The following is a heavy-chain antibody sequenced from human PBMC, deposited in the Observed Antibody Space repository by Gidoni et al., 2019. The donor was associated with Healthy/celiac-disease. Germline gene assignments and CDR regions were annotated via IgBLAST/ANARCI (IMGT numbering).Heavy chain of an antibody. J-gene: IGHJ6*03. CDR3: ARERSGYDYYYYYYYYYMDV. CDR1: GFTFSDHY. D-gene: IGHD5-12*01. V-gene: IGHV3-72*01. CDR2: TRNKANSYTT. Sequence: EVQLVESGGGLVQPGGSLRLSCAASGFTFSDHYMDWVRQAPGKGLEWVGRTRNKANSYTTEYAASVKGRFTISRDDSKNSLYLQMNSLKTEDTAVYYCARERSGYDYYYYYYYYYMDVWGKGTTVTVSS.